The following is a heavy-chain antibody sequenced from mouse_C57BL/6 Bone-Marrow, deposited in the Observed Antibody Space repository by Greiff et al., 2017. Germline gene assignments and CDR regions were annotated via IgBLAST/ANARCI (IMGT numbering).Heavy chain of an antibody. CDR2: IRSKSSNYAT. CDR1: GFTFNTYA. Sequence: EVMLVESGGGLVQPKGSLKLSCAASGFTFNTYAMHWVRQAPGKGLEWVARIRSKSSNYATYYADSVKDRFTISRDDSQSMLYLQMNNLKTEDTAMYYCVREGLLPLTRGFDYWGQGTTLTVSS. CDR3: VREGLLPLTRGFDY. V-gene: IGHV10-3*01. D-gene: IGHD2-1*01. J-gene: IGHJ2*01.